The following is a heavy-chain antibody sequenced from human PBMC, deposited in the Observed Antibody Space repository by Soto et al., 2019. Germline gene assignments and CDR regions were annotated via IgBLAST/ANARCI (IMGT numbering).Heavy chain of an antibody. J-gene: IGHJ6*02. Sequence: SETLSLTCAVSGGSISSSNWWSWVRQPPGKGLEWIGEIYHSGSTNYNPSLKSRVTISVDKSKNQFSLKLSSVTAADTAVYYCARDPRATSPYSRPHYYYGMDVWGQGTTVTVSS. CDR2: IYHSGST. V-gene: IGHV4-4*02. D-gene: IGHD1-26*01. CDR1: GGSISSSNW. CDR3: ARDPRATSPYSRPHYYYGMDV.